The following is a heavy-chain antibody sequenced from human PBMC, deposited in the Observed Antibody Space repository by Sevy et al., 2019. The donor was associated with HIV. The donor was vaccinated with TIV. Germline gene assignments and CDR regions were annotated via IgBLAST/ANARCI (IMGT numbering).Heavy chain of an antibody. V-gene: IGHV3-21*01. J-gene: IGHJ4*02. CDR1: GFTFSSYS. CDR3: ARGSYSSGWYYFDY. CDR2: ISSSSSYI. Sequence: GGSLRLSCAASGFTFSSYSMNWVRQAPGKGLEWVSSISSSSSYIYYADSVKGRFTISRDNAMNSLYLQMNSLRAEDTAVYYCARGSYSSGWYYFDYWGQGTLVTVSS. D-gene: IGHD6-19*01.